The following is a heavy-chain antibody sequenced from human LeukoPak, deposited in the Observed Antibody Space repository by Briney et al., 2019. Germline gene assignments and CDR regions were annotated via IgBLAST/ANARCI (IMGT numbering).Heavy chain of an antibody. CDR1: GGSIISYY. CDR3: ARGPLTVTRGFDP. CDR2: IYYSGST. D-gene: IGHD4-17*01. V-gene: IGHV4-59*12. J-gene: IGHJ5*02. Sequence: SETLSLTCTVSGGSIISYYWSWIRQPPGKGLEWIGYIYYSGSTNYNPSLKSRVTMSVDTSKNQFSLKLSSVTAADTAIYYCARGPLTVTRGFDPWGQGTLATVSS.